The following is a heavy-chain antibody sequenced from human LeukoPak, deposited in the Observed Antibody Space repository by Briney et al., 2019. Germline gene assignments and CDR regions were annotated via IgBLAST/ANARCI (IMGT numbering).Heavy chain of an antibody. CDR2: ISTSGSTI. D-gene: IGHD3-10*01. V-gene: IGHV3-48*03. CDR3: ARASGSGSNFQGLDLDY. Sequence: GGSLRLSCEVSGFTFSSYEMNWVRQAPGKGLEWISYISTSGSTIYYADSVKGRFTISRDNAKNSLFLQMNSLRAEDTAVFYCARASGSGSNFQGLDLDYWGQGTLVTVSS. J-gene: IGHJ4*02. CDR1: GFTFSSYE.